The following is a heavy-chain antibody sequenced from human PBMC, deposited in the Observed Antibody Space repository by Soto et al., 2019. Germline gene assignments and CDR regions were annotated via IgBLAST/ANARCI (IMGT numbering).Heavy chain of an antibody. Sequence: EVQLLESGGGLVQPGGSLRLSCAASGFTFSSYAMSWVRQAPGKGLKWVSAISGSGGTTYYGDSVKGRFTFSRDNSKNTLYLQMNSLRAEDTVVYYCAITANGWFSAFDIWGQGTMVTASS. CDR2: ISGSGGTT. CDR3: AITANGWFSAFDI. D-gene: IGHD6-19*01. V-gene: IGHV3-23*01. CDR1: GFTFSSYA. J-gene: IGHJ3*02.